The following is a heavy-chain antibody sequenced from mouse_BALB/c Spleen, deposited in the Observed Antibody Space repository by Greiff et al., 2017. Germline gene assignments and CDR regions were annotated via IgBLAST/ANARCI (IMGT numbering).Heavy chain of an antibody. Sequence: EVQPQQSGAELVKPGASVKLSCTASGFNIKDTYMHWVKQRPEQGLEWIGRIDPANGNTKYDPKFQGKATITADTSSNTAYLQLSSLTSEDTAVYYCARPVPATDYAMDYWGQGTSVTVSS. CDR3: ARPVPATDYAMDY. CDR1: GFNIKDTY. CDR2: IDPANGNT. V-gene: IGHV14-3*02. J-gene: IGHJ4*01. D-gene: IGHD1-1*01.